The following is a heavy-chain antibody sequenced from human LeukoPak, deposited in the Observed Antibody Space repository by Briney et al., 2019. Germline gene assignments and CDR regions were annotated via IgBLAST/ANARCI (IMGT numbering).Heavy chain of an antibody. J-gene: IGHJ5*02. CDR3: ASGFYALTVTSPSWFDP. V-gene: IGHV4-34*01. Sequence: SETLSLTCAVYGGSFSGYYWSWIRQPPGKGLEWIGEINHSGSTNYNPSLKSRVTISVDTSKNQFSLKLSSVTAADTAVYYCASGFYALTVTSPSWFDPWGQGTLVTVSS. D-gene: IGHD4-17*01. CDR1: GGSFSGYY. CDR2: INHSGST.